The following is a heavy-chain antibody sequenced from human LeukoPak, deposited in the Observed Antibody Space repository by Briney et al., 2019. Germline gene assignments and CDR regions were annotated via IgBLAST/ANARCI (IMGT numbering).Heavy chain of an antibody. CDR2: ISSSGSTI. Sequence: PGGSLRLSCAASGFTFSSYEMNWVRQAPGKGLEWVSYISSSGSTIYYADSVKGRFTISRDNAKNSLFLQMNSLRAEDTAVYFCVKSTRAVMAMMDVWGKGTTVTVSS. CDR1: GFTFSSYE. V-gene: IGHV3-48*03. D-gene: IGHD3-16*01. CDR3: VKSTRAVMAMMDV. J-gene: IGHJ6*04.